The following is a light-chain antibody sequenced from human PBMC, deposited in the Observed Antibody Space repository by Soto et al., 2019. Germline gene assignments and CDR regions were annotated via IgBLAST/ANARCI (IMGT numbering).Light chain of an antibody. CDR1: RSVSNNY. CDR3: QQRSNWPPIT. J-gene: IGKJ5*01. Sequence: EIVLTQSPGTLSLSPGERATLSCRASRSVSNNYLAWYQQKPGQAPRLLIYGASNRATGIPDRFSGSGSGTDFTLTISRLEPEDFAVYYCQQRSNWPPITFGQGTRLEI. CDR2: GAS. V-gene: IGKV3D-20*02.